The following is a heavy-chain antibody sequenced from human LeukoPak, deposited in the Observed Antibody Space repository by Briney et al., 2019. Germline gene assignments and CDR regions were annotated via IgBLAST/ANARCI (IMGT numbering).Heavy chain of an antibody. J-gene: IGHJ4*02. CDR1: GATFISYA. D-gene: IGHD3-3*01. CDR3: ARGGLYDFWSGYTSRTLDY. CDR2: IIPIFGTA. Sequence: SVKVSCKASGATFISYAMSWVRQAPGQGLEWMGGIIPIFGTANYAQKFQGRVTITADKSTSTAYMELSSLRSEDTAVYYCARGGLYDFWSGYTSRTLDYWGQGTLVTVSS. V-gene: IGHV1-69*06.